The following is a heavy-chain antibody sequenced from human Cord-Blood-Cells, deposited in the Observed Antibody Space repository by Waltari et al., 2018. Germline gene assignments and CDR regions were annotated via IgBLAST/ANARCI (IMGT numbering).Heavy chain of an antibody. CDR3: AMRGDYVRGRNYYYGMDV. D-gene: IGHD3-16*01. Sequence: EVQLVESGGGLVQPGGSLRLSCAASGFTFSDHYMDWVRQAPGKGLEWVGRTRNKANSYTTEYAAYVKGRFTISRDDSKNSLYLQMNSLKTEDTAVYYCAMRGDYVRGRNYYYGMDVWGQGTTVTVSS. V-gene: IGHV3-72*01. CDR1: GFTFSDHY. CDR2: TRNKANSYTT. J-gene: IGHJ6*02.